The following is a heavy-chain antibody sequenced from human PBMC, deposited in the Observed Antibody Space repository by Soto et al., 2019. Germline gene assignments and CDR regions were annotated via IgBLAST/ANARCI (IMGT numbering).Heavy chain of an antibody. D-gene: IGHD5-18*01. CDR3: ARDQDTAMANFDY. Sequence: QVQLVQSGAGVKKPGSSLKVSCKASGATFSVYAITWLGQAPGQGLEWMGGIIPIFGTANYAQRFQGRVTITADESTSKADMELSSLRSEDTAVYDCARDQDTAMANFDYWGQGTLVTVSS. CDR1: GATFSVYA. J-gene: IGHJ4*02. CDR2: IIPIFGTA. V-gene: IGHV1-69*01.